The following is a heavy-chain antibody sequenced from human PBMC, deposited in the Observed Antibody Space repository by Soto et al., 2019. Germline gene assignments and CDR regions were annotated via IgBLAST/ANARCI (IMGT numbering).Heavy chain of an antibody. CDR3: AKGPQSYNWNDYIDNPYDFDY. D-gene: IGHD1-1*01. Sequence: PGGSLRLSCAASGFTFDDYAMHWVRQAPGKGLEWVSGISWNSGSIGYADSVKGRFTISRDNAKNSLYLQMNSLRAEDTALYYCAKGPQSYNWNDYIDNPYDFDYWGQGTLVTVSS. V-gene: IGHV3-9*01. CDR1: GFTFDDYA. J-gene: IGHJ4*02. CDR2: ISWNSGSI.